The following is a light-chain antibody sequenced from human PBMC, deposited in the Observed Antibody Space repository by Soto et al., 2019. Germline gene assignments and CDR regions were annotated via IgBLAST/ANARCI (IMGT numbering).Light chain of an antibody. CDR3: QQYYNLPLYT. J-gene: IGKJ2*01. V-gene: IGKV3D-7*01. CDR2: GAS. CDR1: QSVSSSY. Sequence: PGERVTLSCRASQSVSSSYLTWYQQKPGQAPRLLIYGASTRATGIPARFSGSGSGTDFTLTISSLQPEDFAVYYCQQYYNLPLYTFGQGTKLEIK.